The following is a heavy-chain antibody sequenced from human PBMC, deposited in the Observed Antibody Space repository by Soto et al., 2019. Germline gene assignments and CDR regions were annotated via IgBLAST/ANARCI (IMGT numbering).Heavy chain of an antibody. CDR1: GFTFSDHF. Sequence: GGSLRLSCAASGFTFSDHFMDWVRQAPGQGLEWVARAKTRLQGFATQYAESVRGRFTVSRDDRTNSFYLQMNDLTTDDTAVYFCASQRGAWDALLDRFLDFWGRGTLVTVYS. J-gene: IGHJ4*01. D-gene: IGHD1-1*01. CDR3: ASQRGAWDALLDRFLDF. CDR2: AKTRLQGFAT. V-gene: IGHV3-72*01.